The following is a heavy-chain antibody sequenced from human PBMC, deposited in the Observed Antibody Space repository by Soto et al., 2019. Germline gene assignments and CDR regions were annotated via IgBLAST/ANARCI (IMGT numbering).Heavy chain of an antibody. CDR2: INGNGHIT. CDR3: AKSPDYDTSSYYHF. CDR1: GFTFTNYA. V-gene: IGHV3-23*01. Sequence: GGSLRLSCAASGFTFTNYAMSWVRQAPGKGLEWVSTINGNGHITNYADSVRGRFTISRDNSKNTLYLQMKNLRADDTAIYFCAKSPDYDTSSYYHFWGQGTLVTVSS. J-gene: IGHJ4*02. D-gene: IGHD3-22*01.